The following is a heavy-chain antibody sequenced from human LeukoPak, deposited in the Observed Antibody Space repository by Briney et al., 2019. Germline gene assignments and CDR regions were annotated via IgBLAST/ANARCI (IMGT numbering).Heavy chain of an antibody. J-gene: IGHJ6*02. CDR3: ARDLGIVVVVAATGLGMDV. V-gene: IGHV3-21*01. CDR2: ISSSSSYI. D-gene: IGHD2-15*01. CDR1: GFTFSSYS. Sequence: PGGSLRLSCAASGFTFSSYSMNWVRQAPGTGLEWVSSISSSSSYIYYADSVKGRFTISRDNAKNSLYLQMNSLRAEDTAVYYCARDLGIVVVVAATGLGMDVWGQGTTVTVSS.